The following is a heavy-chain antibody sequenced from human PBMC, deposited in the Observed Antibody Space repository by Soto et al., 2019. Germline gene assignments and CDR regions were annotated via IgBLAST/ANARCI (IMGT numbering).Heavy chain of an antibody. Sequence: GASVKVSCKASGYTFTSYAMHWVRRAPGQRLEWMGWINAGNGNTKYSQKFQGRVTITRDTSASTAYMELSSLRSEDTAVYYCARIRGPYSSRLAAFDIWGQGTMVTVSS. V-gene: IGHV1-3*01. J-gene: IGHJ3*02. CDR2: INAGNGNT. CDR3: ARIRGPYSSRLAAFDI. CDR1: GYTFTSYA. D-gene: IGHD6-13*01.